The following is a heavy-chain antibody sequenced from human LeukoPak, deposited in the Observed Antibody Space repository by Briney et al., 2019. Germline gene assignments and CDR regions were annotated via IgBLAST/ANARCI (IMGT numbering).Heavy chain of an antibody. D-gene: IGHD2-2*02. Sequence: SETLSLTRTVSGGSISGYYWSWIRQPPGKGLEWIGEINHSGSTNYNPSLKSRVTISVDTSKNQFSLKLSSVTAADTAVYYCARAQAAIRGGSWFDPWGQGTLVTVSS. CDR2: INHSGST. CDR1: GGSISGYY. V-gene: IGHV4-34*01. J-gene: IGHJ5*02. CDR3: ARAQAAIRGGSWFDP.